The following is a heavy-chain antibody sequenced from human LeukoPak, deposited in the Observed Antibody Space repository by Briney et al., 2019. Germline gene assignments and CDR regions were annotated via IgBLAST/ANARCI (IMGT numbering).Heavy chain of an antibody. CDR3: ARGERITIFGVVSPKGWFDP. CDR2: IYYSGST. CDR1: GGSISGYY. D-gene: IGHD3-3*01. J-gene: IGHJ5*02. V-gene: IGHV4-59*08. Sequence: SETLSLTCTVSGGSISGYYWSWIRQPPGKGLEWIGYIYYSGSTYYNPSLKSRVTISVDTSKNQFSLKLSSVTAADTAVYYCARGERITIFGVVSPKGWFDPWGQGTLVTVSS.